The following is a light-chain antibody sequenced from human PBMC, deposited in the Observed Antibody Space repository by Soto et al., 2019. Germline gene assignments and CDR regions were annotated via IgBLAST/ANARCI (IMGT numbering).Light chain of an antibody. CDR2: DAS. Sequence: DIQMTPSPSTLSASVGDRVTITCPASQSISSWLAWYQQKPGKAPKLLIYDASSLESGVPSRFSGSGSGTEFTSPISSLQPDDFGTYDCQQYNSYWSFDQGTKVEIK. CDR3: QQYNSYWS. V-gene: IGKV1-5*01. CDR1: QSISSW. J-gene: IGKJ1*01.